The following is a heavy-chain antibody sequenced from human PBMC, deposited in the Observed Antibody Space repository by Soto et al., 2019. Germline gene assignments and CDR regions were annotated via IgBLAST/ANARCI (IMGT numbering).Heavy chain of an antibody. V-gene: IGHV3-11*01. J-gene: IGHJ6*02. CDR3: ARNTKSAAGADYYGLDV. Sequence: QGQLVESGGDLVRPGGSLKLSCAASGFTFGDRYMSWIRQAPGKGLEWVSYVSSSGFTIYYADSVKGRFTISRDNAKNSLYLQMNSLRAEDTAVYCCARNTKSAAGADYYGLDVWGHGTTVIVSS. CDR2: VSSSGFTI. D-gene: IGHD4-17*01. CDR1: GFTFGDRY.